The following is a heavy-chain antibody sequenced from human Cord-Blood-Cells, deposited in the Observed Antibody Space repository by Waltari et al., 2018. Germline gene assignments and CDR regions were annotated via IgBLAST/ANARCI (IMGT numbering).Heavy chain of an antibody. J-gene: IGHJ4*02. V-gene: IGHV3-30-3*01. CDR3: ARGIPLDAGFDY. CDR2: ISYDGSNK. CDR1: GFTFSSYA. D-gene: IGHD2-21*01. Sequence: QVQLVESGGGVVQPGRSLRLSCAASGFTFSSYAMHWVRQAPGKGLEWVAVISYDGSNKYYAESVKGRFTISRDNSKNTLYLQMNSLRAEDTAVYYCARGIPLDAGFDYWGQGTLVTVSS.